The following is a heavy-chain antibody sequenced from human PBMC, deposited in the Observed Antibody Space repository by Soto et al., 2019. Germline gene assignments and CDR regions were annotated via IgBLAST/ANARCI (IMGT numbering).Heavy chain of an antibody. J-gene: IGHJ4*02. D-gene: IGHD6-6*01. CDR2: ISYDGSNK. V-gene: IGHV3-30*18. CDR3: TKSPRSSSSM. CDR1: GFTFSSYG. Sequence: QVQLVESGGGVVQPGRSLRLSCAASGFTFSSYGMHWVGQAPGKGLERVAVISYDGSNKYYADSVKGRFTISRDNSKNTLYLQMNSLRAEDTAVYYCTKSPRSSSSMWGQGTLVTVSS.